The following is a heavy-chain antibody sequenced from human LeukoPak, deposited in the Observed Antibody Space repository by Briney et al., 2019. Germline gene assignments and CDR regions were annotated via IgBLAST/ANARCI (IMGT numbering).Heavy chain of an antibody. CDR2: VDPEDGET. J-gene: IGHJ4*02. D-gene: IGHD1-26*01. CDR3: ASLSSGSYDNY. CDR1: GYTFTDYY. V-gene: IGHV1-69-2*01. Sequence: ASVKVSCKASGYTFTDYYMHWVQQAPGKGLEWMGRVDPEDGETIYAEKFQGRVTITADTSTDTAYMELSSLRSEDTAVYYCASLSSGSYDNYWGQGTLVTVSS.